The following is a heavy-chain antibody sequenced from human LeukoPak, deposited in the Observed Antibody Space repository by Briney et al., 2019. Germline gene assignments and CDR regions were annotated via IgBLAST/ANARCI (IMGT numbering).Heavy chain of an antibody. CDR1: GDSISSGAYH. J-gene: IGHJ4*02. CDR2: IFHSGNT. D-gene: IGHD1-7*01. Sequence: KASQTLSLTCTVSGDSISSGAYHWSWIRQPPGKGLEWIGYIFHSGNTYYSPSLKSRLTVSIDMSKNQFSLKLSSVTAADTAVYYCARHSGTTFDYWGQGTLVTVSS. CDR3: ARHSGTTFDY. V-gene: IGHV4-30-2*01.